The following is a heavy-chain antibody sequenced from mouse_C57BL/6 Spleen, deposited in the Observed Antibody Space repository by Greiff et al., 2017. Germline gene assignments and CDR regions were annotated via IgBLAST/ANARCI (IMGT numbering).Heavy chain of an antibody. CDR1: GYTFTSYW. Sequence: QVQLKQSGAELVKPGASVTMSCKASGYTFTSYWITWVKQRPGQGLEWIGDIYPGSGITNYNEKFKSKATLTVDTSTSTAYMQLSSLTSEDSAVYYCARSTMVTRYFDCWGQGTTLTVSS. D-gene: IGHD2-2*01. CDR2: IYPGSGIT. CDR3: ARSTMVTRYFDC. V-gene: IGHV1-55*01. J-gene: IGHJ2*01.